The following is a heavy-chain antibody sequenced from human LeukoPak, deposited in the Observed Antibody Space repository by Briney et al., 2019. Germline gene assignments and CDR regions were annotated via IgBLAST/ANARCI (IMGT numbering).Heavy chain of an antibody. CDR3: ARSGYSFVDY. J-gene: IGHJ4*02. CDR1: GYSISSGYY. V-gene: IGHV4-38-2*01. CDR2: IYHSGST. Sequence: SETLSLTCAVSGYSISSGYYWGWIRQPPGKGLEWIGSIYHSGSTYYNPSLKSRVTISVDTSKNQFSLKLSSVTAADTAVYYCARSGYSFVDYWGQGTLVTVSS. D-gene: IGHD5-18*01.